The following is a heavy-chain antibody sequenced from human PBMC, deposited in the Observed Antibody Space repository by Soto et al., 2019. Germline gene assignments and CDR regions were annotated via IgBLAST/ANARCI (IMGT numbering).Heavy chain of an antibody. Sequence: SLTCTVSGVSISTGGYYWYWIRQHPGMGLECIGYIYYSGSTYYNPSLKSRATITVDTSKNQFSLKLSAVTAADTAVYYCATNGDYYDRSGFFDYWGQGALVTVSS. V-gene: IGHV4-31*03. CDR2: IYYSGST. CDR1: GVSISTGGYY. CDR3: ATNGDYYDRSGFFDY. J-gene: IGHJ4*02. D-gene: IGHD3-22*01.